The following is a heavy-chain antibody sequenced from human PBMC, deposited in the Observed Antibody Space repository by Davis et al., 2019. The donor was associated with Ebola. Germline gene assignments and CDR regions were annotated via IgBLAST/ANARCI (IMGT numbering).Heavy chain of an antibody. V-gene: IGHV3-69-1*01. CDR2: ITSGNSI. CDR1: GFTFTAHS. CDR3: ARAPAGRWQWPGTACDY. D-gene: IGHD6-19*01. J-gene: IGHJ4*02. Sequence: GESLKISCAASGFTFTAHSMNWVRQAPGKGLEWVSSITSGNSISYADSLKGRFTISRDNAKNSLYLQLNSLRPEDTALYYCARAPAGRWQWPGTACDYWGQGTLVTVSS.